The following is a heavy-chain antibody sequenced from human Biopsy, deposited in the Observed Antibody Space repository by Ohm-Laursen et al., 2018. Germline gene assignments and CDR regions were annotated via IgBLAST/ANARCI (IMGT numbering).Heavy chain of an antibody. CDR3: ARAGRYCSGGGCYSWFDS. J-gene: IGHJ5*01. V-gene: IGHV3-72*01. CDR2: IRDKANSYTT. D-gene: IGHD2-15*01. CDR1: GFSFCDNY. Sequence: SLRLSCAASGFSFCDNYMDWVRQAPGKGLEWVGRIRDKANSYTTDYAASVKGRFTISRDDSKNSLYLQMSSLKTEDTALYYCARAGRYCSGGGCYSWFDSWGQGTLVTVSS.